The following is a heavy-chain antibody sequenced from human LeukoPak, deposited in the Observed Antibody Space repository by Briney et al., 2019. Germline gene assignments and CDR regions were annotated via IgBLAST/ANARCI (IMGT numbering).Heavy chain of an antibody. CDR2: IYSGDSDT. J-gene: IGHJ3*02. CDR1: GCIFTSYW. V-gene: IGHV5-51*01. D-gene: IGHD2-2*01. Sequence: GGSLKISCKGSGCIFTSYWIGWVRQVPGKGLEWMGIIYSGDSDTRYSPSFQGQVTISADNSISTAYLQWSSLKASDTAMYYCARRSIQHCSSTSCFDAFDIWGQGTMVTVSS. CDR3: ARRSIQHCSSTSCFDAFDI.